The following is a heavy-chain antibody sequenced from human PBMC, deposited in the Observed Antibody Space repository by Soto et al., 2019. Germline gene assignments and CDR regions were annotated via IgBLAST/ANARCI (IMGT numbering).Heavy chain of an antibody. CDR3: ARRIAAAYGDALDI. CDR2: INPNSGGT. V-gene: IGHV1-2*02. CDR1: GHTFTGYY. Sequence: ASVKVSCKASGHTFTGYYMHWVRQAPGQGLEWMGWINPNSGGTNYAQKFQGRVTMTRDTSISTAYMELSRLRSDDTAVYYCARRIAAAYGDALDIWGQGTMVTVSS. D-gene: IGHD6-13*01. J-gene: IGHJ3*02.